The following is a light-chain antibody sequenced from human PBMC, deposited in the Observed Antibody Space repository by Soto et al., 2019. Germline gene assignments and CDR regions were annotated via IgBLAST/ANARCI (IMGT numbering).Light chain of an antibody. CDR3: HQYGSSPET. J-gene: IGKJ2*01. CDR2: GAS. CDR1: QRVSNNF. Sequence: EIVLTQSPGTLSLSPGERATLSCRASQRVSNNFLAWYQQKPGQAPRLLIFGASSRATGIPDRVSGSGSGTDFTLTINRLVPEDFAVYYCHQYGSSPETFGQGTKLEIK. V-gene: IGKV3-20*01.